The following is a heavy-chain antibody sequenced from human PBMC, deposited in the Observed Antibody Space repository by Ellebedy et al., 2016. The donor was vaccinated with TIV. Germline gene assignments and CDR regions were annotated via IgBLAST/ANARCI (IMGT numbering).Heavy chain of an antibody. Sequence: GESLKISXASSGFSFNSYAMTWVRQAPGKGLEWVSAISGIDGTTYYADSVKGRFTISRDNSKNTLYLQVNSLRAEDTAVYYCAKGVSVLGPYFDYWGQGTLVTVSS. CDR2: ISGIDGTT. CDR1: GFSFNSYA. CDR3: AKGVSVLGPYFDY. D-gene: IGHD2-8*01. J-gene: IGHJ4*02. V-gene: IGHV3-23*01.